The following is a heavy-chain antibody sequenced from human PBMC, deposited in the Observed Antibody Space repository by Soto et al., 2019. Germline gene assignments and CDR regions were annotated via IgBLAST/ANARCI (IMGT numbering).Heavy chain of an antibody. CDR3: ASASPYGDPRGNQGYYFDY. CDR2: IYYSGST. D-gene: IGHD4-17*01. V-gene: IGHV4-31*03. CDR1: GGSISSGGYY. Sequence: PSETLSLTCTVSGGSISSGGYYWSWIRQHPGKGLEWIGYIYYSGSTYYNPSLKSRVTISVDTSKNQFSLKLSSVTAADTAVYYCASASPYGDPRGNQGYYFDYWGQGTLVTVSS. J-gene: IGHJ4*02.